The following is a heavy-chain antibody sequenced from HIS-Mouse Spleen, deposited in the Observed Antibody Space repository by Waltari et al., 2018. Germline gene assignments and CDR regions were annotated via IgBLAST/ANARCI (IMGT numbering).Heavy chain of an antibody. Sequence: QLQLQESGPGLVKPSETLSLTCTVSGAPIRSSSYPWGWIRQPPGKGLEWIGSIYYSGSTYYNPSLKSRVTISVDTSKNQFSLKLSSVTAADTAVYYCAREIPYSSSWYDWYFDLWGRGTLVTVSS. CDR1: GAPIRSSSYP. CDR2: IYYSGST. V-gene: IGHV4-39*07. CDR3: AREIPYSSSWYDWYFDL. J-gene: IGHJ2*01. D-gene: IGHD6-13*01.